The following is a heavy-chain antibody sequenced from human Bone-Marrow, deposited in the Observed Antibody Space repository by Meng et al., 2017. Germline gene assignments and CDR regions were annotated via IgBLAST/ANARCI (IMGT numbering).Heavy chain of an antibody. CDR1: GGSFSGYY. CDR2: IKHRGST. Sequence: HVQLQQWGAGLVKPSDTLSLTCAVYGGSFSGYYWSWIRQPPGKGLEWIGEIKHRGSTNYNPSLKSRVTISVDTSKDQFSLKLSSVTAADTAVYYCARGGYCSGGSCNWGQGTLVTVSS. D-gene: IGHD2-15*01. CDR3: ARGGYCSGGSCN. J-gene: IGHJ4*02. V-gene: IGHV4-34*01.